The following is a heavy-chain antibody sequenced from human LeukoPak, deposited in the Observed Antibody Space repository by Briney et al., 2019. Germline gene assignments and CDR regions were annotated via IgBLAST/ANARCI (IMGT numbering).Heavy chain of an antibody. Sequence: AETLSLTCTVSNGPINTYQWSWIRQPPGKGLEWIGNIHYSGSANYNPSLKSRVIISVDTSKNQFSLKLSSVTAADTAVYYCARADYSSTWSHDYYYMDVWGKGTTVTVSS. J-gene: IGHJ6*03. V-gene: IGHV4-59*08. CDR1: NGPINTYQ. CDR2: IHYSGSA. CDR3: ARADYSSTWSHDYYYMDV. D-gene: IGHD6-13*01.